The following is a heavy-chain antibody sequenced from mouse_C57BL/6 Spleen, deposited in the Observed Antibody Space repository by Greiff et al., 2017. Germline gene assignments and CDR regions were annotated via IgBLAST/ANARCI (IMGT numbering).Heavy chain of an antibody. CDR3: ARGSNYDWYFDV. J-gene: IGHJ1*03. CDR1: GYTFTSYW. V-gene: IGHV1-69*01. D-gene: IGHD2-5*01. CDR2: IDPSDSYT. Sequence: QVQLKQPGAELVMPGASVKLSCKASGYTFTSYWMHWVKQRPGQGLEWIGEIDPSDSYTNYNQKFKGKSTLTVDKSSSTAYMQLSSLTSEDSAVYYCARGSNYDWYFDVWGTGTTVTVSS.